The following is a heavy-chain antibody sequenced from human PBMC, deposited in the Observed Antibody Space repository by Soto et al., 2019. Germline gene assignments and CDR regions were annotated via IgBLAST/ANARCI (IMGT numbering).Heavy chain of an antibody. D-gene: IGHD3-10*01. CDR1: GGSISSYY. J-gene: IGHJ6*02. Sequence: PSETLSLTCTVSGGSISSYYWSWIRQSAGKGLEWIGRIYNGGNTQYNPSLKSRVTMSADTSKNQFSLRLNSVTAADTAVYYCARDGSDSYGLDAWGQGTTVTVSS. V-gene: IGHV4-4*07. CDR2: IYNGGNT. CDR3: ARDGSDSYGLDA.